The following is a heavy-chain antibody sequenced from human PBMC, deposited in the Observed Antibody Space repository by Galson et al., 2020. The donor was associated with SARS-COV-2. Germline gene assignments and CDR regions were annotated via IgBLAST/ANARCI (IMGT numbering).Heavy chain of an antibody. CDR1: GGSISSSSYY. CDR3: ARVNLLPFIVVAPFDP. Sequence: SQTLSLTCTVSGGSISSSSYYWGWIRQPPGKGLEWIGSIYYSGSTYYNPSLKSRVTISVDTSKNQFSLKLSSVTAADTAVYYCARVNLLPFIVVAPFDPWGQGTLVTVSS. D-gene: IGHD2-2*01. CDR2: IYYSGST. V-gene: IGHV4-39*07. J-gene: IGHJ5*02.